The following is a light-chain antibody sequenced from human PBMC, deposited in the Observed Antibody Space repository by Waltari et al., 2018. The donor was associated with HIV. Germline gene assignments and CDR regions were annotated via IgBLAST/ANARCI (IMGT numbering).Light chain of an antibody. J-gene: IGLJ2*01. V-gene: IGLV1-44*01. Sequence: QSVLTQPPSASGTPGQRVTISCSGSRSNIGSNTVNWYQQPPGTSPKLLSYSNNQRPSGVPDRFSGSKSGTSASLAISGLQSEDEADYYCAAWDDSLNGHVVFGGGTKLTVL. CDR3: AAWDDSLNGHVV. CDR2: SNN. CDR1: RSNIGSNT.